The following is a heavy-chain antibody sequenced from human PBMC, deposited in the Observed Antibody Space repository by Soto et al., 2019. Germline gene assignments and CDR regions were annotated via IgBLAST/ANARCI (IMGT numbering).Heavy chain of an antibody. J-gene: IGHJ3*02. D-gene: IGHD2-21*02. CDR3: ANPMQYCGGDCYDAFDI. V-gene: IGHV3-23*01. Sequence: GGSLRLSCAASGFTFSSYAMSWVRQAPGKGLEWVSAISGSGGSTYYADSVKGRFTISRDNSKNTLYLQMNSLRAEDTAVYYCANPMQYCGGDCYDAFDIWGQGTMVTVSS. CDR1: GFTFSSYA. CDR2: ISGSGGST.